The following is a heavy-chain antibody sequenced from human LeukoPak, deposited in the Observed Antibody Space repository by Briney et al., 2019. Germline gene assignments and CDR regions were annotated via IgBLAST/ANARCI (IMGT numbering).Heavy chain of an antibody. CDR2: IYYSGST. Sequence: SETLSLTCTVSGGSISSYYWSWIRQPPGKGLEWIGYIYYSGSTNYNPSLKSRVTISVDTSKNQFSLKLSSVTAADTAVYYCARHQRFRVRGVIIATYFDYWGQGTLVTVSS. D-gene: IGHD3-10*01. CDR3: ARHQRFRVRGVIIATYFDY. CDR1: GGSISSYY. V-gene: IGHV4-59*08. J-gene: IGHJ4*02.